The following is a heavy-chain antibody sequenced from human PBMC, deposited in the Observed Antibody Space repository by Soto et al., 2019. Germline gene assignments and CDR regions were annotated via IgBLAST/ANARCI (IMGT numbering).Heavy chain of an antibody. CDR1: GFTFDDYA. V-gene: IGHV3-9*01. D-gene: IGHD5-12*01. J-gene: IGHJ4*02. CDR3: AKDKGGYDFGELDY. Sequence: GGSLRLSCAASGFTFDDYAMHWVRQAPGKGLEWVSGISWNSGSIGYADSVKGRFTISRDNAKNSLYLQMNSLRAEDTALYYCAKDKGGYDFGELDYWGQGTLVTVSS. CDR2: ISWNSGSI.